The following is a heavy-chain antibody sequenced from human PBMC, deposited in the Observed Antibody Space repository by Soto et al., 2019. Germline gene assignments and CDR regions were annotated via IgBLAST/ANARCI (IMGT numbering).Heavy chain of an antibody. J-gene: IGHJ6*02. CDR1: GYSFTNSG. V-gene: IGHV1-18*01. Sequence: ASVKVSCKTSGYSFTNSGITWVRQAPGKGLEWMGWISPYNGNTNYAEKIQGRGTMTTDTSTRTAYMELSSLTSDDTAVYYCARDQAKFATAYYHHYGMDVWGQGTTVTVSS. D-gene: IGHD3-10*01. CDR2: ISPYNGNT. CDR3: ARDQAKFATAYYHHYGMDV.